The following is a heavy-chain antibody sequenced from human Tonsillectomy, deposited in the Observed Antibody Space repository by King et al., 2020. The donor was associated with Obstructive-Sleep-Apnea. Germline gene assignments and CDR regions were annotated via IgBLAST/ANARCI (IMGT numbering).Heavy chain of an antibody. D-gene: IGHD3-9*01. J-gene: IGHJ4*02. CDR1: GFSLSTARMG. V-gene: IGHV2-26*01. CDR2: TFSDDEK. CDR3: ARIPGILTGEHDY. Sequence: FTLKESGPVLVKPTETLTLTCTVSGFSLSTARMGVSWLRQPPGKALEWLAHTFSDDEKSYSTSLKSRLTISKDTSRSQVVLTLTNMDPVDTATYYCARIPGILTGEHDYWGQGTLVTVSS.